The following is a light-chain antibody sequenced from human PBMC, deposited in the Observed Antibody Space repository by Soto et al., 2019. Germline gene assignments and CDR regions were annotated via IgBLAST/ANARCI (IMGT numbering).Light chain of an antibody. CDR3: QLYGASLVT. CDR1: QSVSSY. CDR2: GAS. V-gene: IGKV3-20*01. J-gene: IGKJ2*01. Sequence: EIVLTQSPATLSLSPGESATLSCRASQSVSSYLAWYQQKPGQAPRLLIHGASSRATGIPDRFSGSGSGTDFTLTISRLDPEDFAVYYCQLYGASLVTFGQGTKVDIK.